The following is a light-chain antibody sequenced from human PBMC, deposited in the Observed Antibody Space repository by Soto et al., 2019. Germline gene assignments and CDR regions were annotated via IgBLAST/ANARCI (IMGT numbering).Light chain of an antibody. CDR1: QGISSW. V-gene: IGKV1D-12*01. CDR2: AAS. J-gene: IGKJ5*01. Sequence: DIQMTQSPSSVSASVGDRVTITCRASQGISSWLACYQQKPGKAPELLIYAASSLQSGVPSRFSGIGSGTDSSLTISRPQTEEFVTYCCQHVNRCPLTFGQWTRREIK. CDR3: QHVNRCPLT.